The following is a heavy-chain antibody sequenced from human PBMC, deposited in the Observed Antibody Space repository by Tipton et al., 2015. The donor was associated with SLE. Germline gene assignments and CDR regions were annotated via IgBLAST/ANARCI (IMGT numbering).Heavy chain of an antibody. CDR2: IWYDGSNK. D-gene: IGHD6-13*01. V-gene: IGHV3-33*03. Sequence: SLRLSCAASGFTFSNYGMHWVRQAPGKGLEWVAVIWYDGSNKYYADSVKGRFTISRDNAKNSLYLQMNSLRAEDTAVYYCAISLYSSPDYWGQGTLVTVSS. J-gene: IGHJ4*02. CDR3: AISLYSSPDY. CDR1: GFTFSNYG.